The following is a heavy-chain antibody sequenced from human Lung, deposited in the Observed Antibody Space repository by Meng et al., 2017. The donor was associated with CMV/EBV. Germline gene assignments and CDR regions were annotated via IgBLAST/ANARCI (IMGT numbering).Heavy chain of an antibody. CDR2: INLNSGGT. CDR3: AGDKGWSGYDV. V-gene: IGHV1-2*02. D-gene: IGHD3-3*01. Sequence: QVQLVQSGAEVKKTXXSLLLSCKASGYPFTDYYIHWVRQAPGQGLEWMGWINLNSGGTHDSQNFQGRVTMTTNTSISTAYMELSRLTSDDTAVYYCAGDKGWSGYDVWGQGTLGTVSS. CDR1: GYPFTDYY. J-gene: IGHJ4*02.